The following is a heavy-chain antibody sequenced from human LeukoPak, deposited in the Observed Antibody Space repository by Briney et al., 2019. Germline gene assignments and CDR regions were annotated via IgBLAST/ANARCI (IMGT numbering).Heavy chain of an antibody. CDR3: ARGEYQLLWGSWFDP. J-gene: IGHJ5*02. D-gene: IGHD2-2*01. Sequence: GASVKVSCKASGYTFTSYGISWVRQAPGQGLEWMGWISAYNGNTNYAQKLQGRDTMTTDTSTSTAYMELRSLRSDDTAVYYCARGEYQLLWGSWFDPWGQGTLVTVSS. CDR1: GYTFTSYG. V-gene: IGHV1-18*01. CDR2: ISAYNGNT.